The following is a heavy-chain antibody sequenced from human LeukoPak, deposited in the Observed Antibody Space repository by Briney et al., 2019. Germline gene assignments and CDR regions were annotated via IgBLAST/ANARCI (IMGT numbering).Heavy chain of an antibody. J-gene: IGHJ4*02. V-gene: IGHV3-30*03. CDR2: ISHDGSNK. D-gene: IGHD5-12*01. Sequence: GGSLRLSCAASGFTFSSYGMHWVRQAPGKGLEWVAVISHDGSNKYYADSVKGRFTISRDNSKNSLYLEMNSLRVEDTAVYYCARDLGHTGYDLYDYWGQGTLVTVSS. CDR1: GFTFSSYG. CDR3: ARDLGHTGYDLYDY.